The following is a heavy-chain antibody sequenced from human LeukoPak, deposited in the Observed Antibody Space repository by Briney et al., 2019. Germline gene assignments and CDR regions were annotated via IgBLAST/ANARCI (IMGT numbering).Heavy chain of an antibody. CDR3: AGRGHRYSRD. D-gene: IGHD2-15*01. CDR1: GDSVSSGY. Sequence: SETLSLTCTVSGDSVSSGYWTWIRQSPGKGLEWIGYISDSDITDYNPSLESRLTISVDTSNNQFSLNLNSVTAADTAVYYCAGRGHRYSRDWGQGILVTVSS. CDR2: ISDSDIT. J-gene: IGHJ1*01. V-gene: IGHV4-4*09.